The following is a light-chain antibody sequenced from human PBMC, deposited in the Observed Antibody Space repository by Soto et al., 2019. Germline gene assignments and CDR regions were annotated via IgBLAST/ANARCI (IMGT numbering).Light chain of an antibody. CDR3: QQRSNWPLT. V-gene: IGKV3-11*01. CDR1: QSISSY. J-gene: IGKJ4*01. CDR2: DAS. Sequence: EIGLTQSPATLSLSPGERATLSCRASQSISSYLAWYQQKPCQAPRLLIYDASNRATGIPARCSGSGSGTDFTLTISTLEPEDRAVYYWQQRSNWPLTFGGGTKVEIK.